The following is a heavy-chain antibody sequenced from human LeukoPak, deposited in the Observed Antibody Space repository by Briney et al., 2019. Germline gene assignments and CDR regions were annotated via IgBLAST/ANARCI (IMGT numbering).Heavy chain of an antibody. CDR2: ISGSGGST. D-gene: IGHD1-26*01. CDR1: GFTVSSNY. J-gene: IGHJ2*01. CDR3: AKDTTLSAVRVRYFDL. V-gene: IGHV3-23*01. Sequence: PGGSLRLSCAASGFTVSSNYMSWVRQAPGKGLEWVSAISGSGGSTYYADSVKGRFTISRDNSKNTLYLQMNSLRAEDTAVYYCAKDTTLSAVRVRYFDLWGRGTLVTVSS.